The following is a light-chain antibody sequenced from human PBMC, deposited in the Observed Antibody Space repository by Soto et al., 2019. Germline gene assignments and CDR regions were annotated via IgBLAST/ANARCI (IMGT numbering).Light chain of an antibody. V-gene: IGKV1-39*01. CDR1: QTVSKY. J-gene: IGKJ1*01. Sequence: DIQMTQSPASLSASFGDRVTITCRTSQTVSKYLNWYQQKPGKAPDLLVYTTSTLHSGVPSRFSGSGSGTDFTLTITSLQPEDFATYYCQQTYSLPRTFGPGTKVDIK. CDR3: QQTYSLPRT. CDR2: TTS.